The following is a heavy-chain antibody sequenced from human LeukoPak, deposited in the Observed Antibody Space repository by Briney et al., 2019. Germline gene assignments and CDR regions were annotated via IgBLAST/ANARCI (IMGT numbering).Heavy chain of an antibody. CDR1: GDSVSSNSAA. J-gene: IGHJ4*02. Sequence: SQTLSLTCALSGDSVSSNSAAWNWIRQSPSRGLEWLGRTYYRSKWYNDYAVSVKSRITINPDTSKNQFSLQLNSVTPEDTAVYYCARQRSTYYYGSGSYYNPIDYWGQGTLVTVSS. CDR3: ARQRSTYYYGSGSYYNPIDY. V-gene: IGHV6-1*01. CDR2: TYYRSKWYN. D-gene: IGHD3-10*01.